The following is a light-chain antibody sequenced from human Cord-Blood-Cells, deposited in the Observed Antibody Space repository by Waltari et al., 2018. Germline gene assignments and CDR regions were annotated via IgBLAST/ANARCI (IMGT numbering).Light chain of an antibody. CDR3: NSRDSSGNHLV. V-gene: IGLV1-44*01. J-gene: IGLJ3*02. CDR2: SNN. CDR1: SSNIGSNP. Sequence: QSVLTQPPSASGTPGQRVTISCSGSSSNIGSNPVNWYQQLPGTAPKLLIYSNNQRPSGVPDRFSGSKSGTSASLAISGLQSEDEADYYCNSRDSSGNHLVFGGGTKLTVL.